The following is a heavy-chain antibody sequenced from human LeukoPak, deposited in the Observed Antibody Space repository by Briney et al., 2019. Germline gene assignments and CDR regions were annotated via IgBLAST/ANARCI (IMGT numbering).Heavy chain of an antibody. D-gene: IGHD2-2*01. V-gene: IGHV3-7*01. J-gene: IGHJ4*02. CDR3: ARPYDPATMVGFDY. CDR2: IKQDGSER. Sequence: GGSLRLSCAASGFTFSDYWRSWVRQAPGKGLEWVATIKQDGSERFYVDSVKGRFTISRDNAKNSLYLQMNSLRAEDTAVYYCARPYDPATMVGFDYWGQGTLVTVSS. CDR1: GFTFSDYW.